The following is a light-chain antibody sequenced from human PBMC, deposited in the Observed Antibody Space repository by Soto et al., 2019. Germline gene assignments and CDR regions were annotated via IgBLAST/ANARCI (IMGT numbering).Light chain of an antibody. CDR1: QSVTSSY. CDR2: GAS. V-gene: IGKV3-20*01. CDR3: QQYGSSPPWT. Sequence: EIVLTQSPGTLSLSPGERATLSCRASQSVTSSYLAWYQQKPGQAPRLLIYGASSRATGIPDRFSGSGSGTDFTLTINRLEPEDFAVYYCQQYGSSPPWTFGQGTKVDI. J-gene: IGKJ1*01.